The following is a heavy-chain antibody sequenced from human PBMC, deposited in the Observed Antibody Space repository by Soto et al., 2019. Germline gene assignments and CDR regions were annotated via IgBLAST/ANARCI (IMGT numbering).Heavy chain of an antibody. D-gene: IGHD4-17*01. Sequence: VQLVESGGGVVQPGWSLRLSCAASGFTFSDYGMHWVRQAPGKGLEWVSLINGRGDATYYADSVKGRFTISRDNSKNTLYLRMNSLRAEDTAVYYCVKDYGDYEGFGDWGQGTLVSVSS. CDR1: GFTFSDYG. CDR2: INGRGDAT. CDR3: VKDYGDYEGFGD. V-gene: IGHV3-23*04. J-gene: IGHJ4*02.